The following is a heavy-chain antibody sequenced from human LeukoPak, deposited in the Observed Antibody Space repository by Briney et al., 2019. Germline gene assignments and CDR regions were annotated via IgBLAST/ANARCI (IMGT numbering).Heavy chain of an antibody. CDR3: ARDPPRESSSWSDDY. Sequence: GSLRLSCAASGFTFSDYYMSWIRQAPGKGLEWIGEINHSGSTNYNPSLKSRVTISVDTSKNQFSLKLSSVTAADTAVYYCARDPPRESSSWSDDYWGQGTLVTVSS. V-gene: IGHV4-34*01. CDR2: INHSGST. J-gene: IGHJ4*02. CDR1: GFTFSDYY. D-gene: IGHD6-13*01.